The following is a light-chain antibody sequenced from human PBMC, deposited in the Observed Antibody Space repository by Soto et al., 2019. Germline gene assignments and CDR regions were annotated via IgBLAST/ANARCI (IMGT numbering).Light chain of an antibody. V-gene: IGKV1-9*01. Sequence: DIQLTQSPSFLSASVGDRVTITCRASQDISSSLAWYQQKPGKAPKIVIYAASTLQSGVPSRFSGGGSGTEFTLTTSSLQPDDFATYHCQQFNSYPLTFGGGTKVEIK. J-gene: IGKJ4*01. CDR3: QQFNSYPLT. CDR2: AAS. CDR1: QDISSS.